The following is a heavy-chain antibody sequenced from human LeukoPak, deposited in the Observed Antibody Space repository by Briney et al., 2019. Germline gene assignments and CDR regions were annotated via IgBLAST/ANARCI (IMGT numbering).Heavy chain of an antibody. CDR2: INPNSGGT. Sequence: ASVKVSCKASGYTFTGYYMRWVRQAPGQGLEWMGWINPNSGGTNYAQKFQGRVTMTRDTSISTAYMELSRLRSDDTAVYYCASFRLNDFWSGPRVTRGSNYYFDYWGQGTLVTVSS. J-gene: IGHJ4*02. CDR1: GYTFTGYY. V-gene: IGHV1-2*02. D-gene: IGHD3-3*01. CDR3: ASFRLNDFWSGPRVTRGSNYYFDY.